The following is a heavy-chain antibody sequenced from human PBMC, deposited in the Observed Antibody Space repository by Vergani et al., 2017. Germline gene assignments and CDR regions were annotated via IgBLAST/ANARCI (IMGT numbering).Heavy chain of an antibody. V-gene: IGHV3-23*04. D-gene: IGHD2-2*01. CDR1: GFTFSSYA. J-gene: IGHJ2*01. CDR2: ISGSGGST. CDR3: AKESVVVPAGKHSNWYFDL. Sequence: EVQLVESGGGLVQPGRSLRLSCAASGFTFSSYAMSWVRQAPGKGLEWVSAISGSGGSTYYADSVKGRFTISRDNSKNTLYLQMNSLRAEDTAVYYCAKESVVVPAGKHSNWYFDLWGRGTLVTVSS.